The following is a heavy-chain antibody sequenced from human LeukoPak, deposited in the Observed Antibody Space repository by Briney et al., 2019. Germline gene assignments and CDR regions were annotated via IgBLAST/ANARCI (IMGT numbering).Heavy chain of an antibody. Sequence: SETLSLTCTVSGYFISSGYYWGWIRQPPGKGLQWTGSIHHSGSTFYNPSLKSRVTISVDTSKNQFSLKLSSVTAADTAMFYCARGLGPGNWFDPWGQGTLVTVSS. CDR1: GYFISSGYY. D-gene: IGHD3-10*01. J-gene: IGHJ5*02. CDR2: IHHSGST. V-gene: IGHV4-38-2*02. CDR3: ARGLGPGNWFDP.